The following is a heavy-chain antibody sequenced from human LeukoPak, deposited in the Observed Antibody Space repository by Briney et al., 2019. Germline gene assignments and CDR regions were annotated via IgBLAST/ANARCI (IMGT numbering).Heavy chain of an antibody. V-gene: IGHV5-51*01. CDR2: IYPDDSDT. J-gene: IGHJ4*02. CDR1: GYSFTSYR. Sequence: GESLKISCQTSGYSFTSYRIGWVRQMPGKGLEWMGIIYPDDSDTRYSPSFQGQVTITADKSINTAYLQWSSLEASDTAMYYCTKHVSSQGRGVDYWGQGTLVTVSS. D-gene: IGHD3-10*01. CDR3: TKHVSSQGRGVDY.